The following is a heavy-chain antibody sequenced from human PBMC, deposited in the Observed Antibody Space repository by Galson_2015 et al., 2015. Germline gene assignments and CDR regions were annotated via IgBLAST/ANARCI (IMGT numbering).Heavy chain of an antibody. V-gene: IGHV5-51*01. CDR1: GYRFTSYW. J-gene: IGHJ6*02. Sequence: QSGAEVKKPGESLKISCKGSGYRFTSYWIGWVRQMPGKGLEWMGIIYPGDSDTRYSPSFQGQVTISADKSISTAYLQWSSLKASDPAMYYCARRIAVAGTGYYGMDVWGQGTTVTVSS. D-gene: IGHD6-19*01. CDR2: IYPGDSDT. CDR3: ARRIAVAGTGYYGMDV.